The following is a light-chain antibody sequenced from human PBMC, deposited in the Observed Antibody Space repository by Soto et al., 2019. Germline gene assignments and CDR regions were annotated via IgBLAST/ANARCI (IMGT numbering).Light chain of an antibody. CDR3: HQRSNWPLT. J-gene: IGKJ4*01. V-gene: IGKV3-11*01. CDR2: DAS. CDR1: QSVNNY. Sequence: EIVLTQSPATLSLSPGERDTLSCRASQSVNNYLAWYQQKPGQAPRLLIYDASSRATHIPARFSGSGSGTDFTLTISSLEPEDFATYYCHQRSNWPLTFVGGTKVEIK.